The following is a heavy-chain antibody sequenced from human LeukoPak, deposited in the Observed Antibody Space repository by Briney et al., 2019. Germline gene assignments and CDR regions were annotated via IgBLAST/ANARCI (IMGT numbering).Heavy chain of an antibody. CDR1: GFTFGAYT. CDR2: IFSRSESI. V-gene: IGHV3-21*04. J-gene: IGHJ4*02. D-gene: IGHD6-19*01. CDR3: AKVWGGSSGWYYFDY. Sequence: GGSLRHSCAASGFTFGAYTMNWVRQAPGKGLEWVTCIFSRSESILYADSVKGRFTISRDNSKNTMYVQMNSLRVEDTAVYYCAKVWGGSSGWYYFDYWGQGTQVTVSP.